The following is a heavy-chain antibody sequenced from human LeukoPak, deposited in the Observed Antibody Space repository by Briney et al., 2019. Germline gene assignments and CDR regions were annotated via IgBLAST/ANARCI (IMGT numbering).Heavy chain of an antibody. CDR2: ISSSGSTI. CDR1: GFTFSSYE. V-gene: IGHV3-48*03. J-gene: IGHJ4*02. D-gene: IGHD5-12*01. Sequence: GGSLRLSCAAPGFTFSSYEMNWVRQAPGKGLEWVSYISSSGSTIYYADSVKGRFTISRDNAKNSLYLQINSLGAEDTAVYYCAKDRYSGYRRPGDYWGQGTLVTVSS. CDR3: AKDRYSGYRRPGDY.